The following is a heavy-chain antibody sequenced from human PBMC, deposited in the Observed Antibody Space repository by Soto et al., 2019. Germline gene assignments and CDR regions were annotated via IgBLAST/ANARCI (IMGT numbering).Heavy chain of an antibody. CDR2: IDSDGRNT. CDR1: DFSVSTSW. J-gene: IGHJ4*02. CDR3: ASRRHSDYGY. V-gene: IGHV3-74*01. Sequence: EVHLVESGGGLVQPGGSLRLSCVASDFSVSTSWMHWVRQAPGKGLVWVSRIDSDGRNTHYADSVRGRFIISRDNAKNTVYLQMNRLRAEDTAVYFCASRRHSDYGYWGQGILVAVSS. D-gene: IGHD3-22*01.